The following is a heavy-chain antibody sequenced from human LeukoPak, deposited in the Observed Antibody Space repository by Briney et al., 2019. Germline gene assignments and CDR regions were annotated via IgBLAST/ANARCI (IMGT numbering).Heavy chain of an antibody. J-gene: IGHJ4*02. Sequence: ASETLSLTCAVYGGSFSGYYWSWIRRPPGKGLEWIGEINHSGSTNYNPSLKSRVTISVDTSKNQFSLKLSSVTAADTAVYYCARGGPKQLGRHFDYWGQATLVTVSS. V-gene: IGHV4-34*01. CDR2: INHSGST. CDR3: ARGGPKQLGRHFDY. D-gene: IGHD6-13*01. CDR1: GGSFSGYY.